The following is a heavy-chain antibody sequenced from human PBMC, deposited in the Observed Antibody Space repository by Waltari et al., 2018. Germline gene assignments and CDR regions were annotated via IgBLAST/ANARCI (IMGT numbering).Heavy chain of an antibody. Sequence: QVQLVQSGAEVKKPGASVKVSCKASGYTFTGYYMPWVRQAPGQGLEWMGRINPQSGGTNYVQKFQGRVTMTRDTSISTAYMELSRLRSDDTALYYCAGERPSITIVREAFDYWGQGPLVTVSS. V-gene: IGHV1-2*06. CDR1: GYTFTGYY. J-gene: IGHJ4*02. CDR3: AGERPSITIVREAFDY. CDR2: INPQSGGT. D-gene: IGHD3-10*01.